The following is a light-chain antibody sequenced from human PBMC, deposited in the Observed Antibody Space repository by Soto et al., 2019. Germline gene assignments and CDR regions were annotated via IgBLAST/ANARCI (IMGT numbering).Light chain of an antibody. CDR1: QAILTY. CDR2: DAS. J-gene: IGKJ4*01. V-gene: IGKV1-39*01. Sequence: DIHFTQSPSSLSSAVFERLTITCRASQAILTYLNWLQQKAGKAPEVLIYDASGLRSGVPSRFTGSGSATDFTLTITSLQREDAGTYFCQQTFSPDVTFGGGTKVDIK. CDR3: QQTFSPDVT.